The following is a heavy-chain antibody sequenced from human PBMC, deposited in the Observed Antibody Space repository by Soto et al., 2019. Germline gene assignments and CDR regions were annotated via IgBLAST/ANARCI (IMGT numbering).Heavy chain of an antibody. D-gene: IGHD3-10*01. CDR2: IIPIDATV. CDR1: GGTFSNYA. V-gene: IGHV1-69*12. J-gene: IGHJ6*01. CDR3: ARELLGFGYTYGDV. Sequence: QVQLVQSGAVVKKPGSSVKVSCKASGGTFSNYALISWVRQAPGQGLEWMGGIIPIDATVNYAQKFQGRITITADESTTIVYMDLGSLRSEDTAMYYCARELLGFGYTYGDVWGQGTTVTVSS.